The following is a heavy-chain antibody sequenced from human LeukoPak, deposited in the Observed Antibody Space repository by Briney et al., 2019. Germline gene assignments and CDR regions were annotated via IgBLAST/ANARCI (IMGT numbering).Heavy chain of an antibody. J-gene: IGHJ3*02. CDR1: GFSFSTYG. V-gene: IGHV3-30*02. CDR2: IWFDGSNK. D-gene: IGHD3-10*01. CDR3: ARGRGAANDAFDI. Sequence: PGGSLRLSCEASGFSFSTYGMHWVRQAPGKGLEWVALIWFDGSNKHYADSVKGRFTISRDNSKNTLYLQMNSLRADDTAVYYCARGRGAANDAFDIWGQGTMVTVSS.